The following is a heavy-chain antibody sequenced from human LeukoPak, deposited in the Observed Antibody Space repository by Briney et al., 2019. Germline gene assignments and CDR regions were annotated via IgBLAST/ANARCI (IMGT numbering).Heavy chain of an antibody. CDR2: IYHSGST. Sequence: ASETLSLTCAVSGGSISSSNWWSWVRQPPGKGLEWIGEIYHSGSTNYNPSLKSRVTISVDKSKNQFSLKLSSVTAADTAVYYCAREPLNFDWLSSATWGFDPWGQGTLVTVSS. V-gene: IGHV4-4*02. CDR1: GGSISSSNW. CDR3: AREPLNFDWLSSATWGFDP. D-gene: IGHD3-9*01. J-gene: IGHJ5*02.